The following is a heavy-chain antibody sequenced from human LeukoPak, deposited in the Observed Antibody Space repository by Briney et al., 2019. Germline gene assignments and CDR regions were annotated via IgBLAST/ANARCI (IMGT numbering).Heavy chain of an antibody. J-gene: IGHJ4*02. Sequence: GGSLRLSCAASGFTFSNYAMSWVRQAPGKGLEWVSGISGSDRTTYYADSVKGRFTVSRDNFRNTLYLQMNSLRAEDTAVYYCAKILQWLVRNRAFDYWGQGTLVTVSS. CDR3: AKILQWLVRNRAFDY. CDR1: GFTFSNYA. V-gene: IGHV3-23*01. D-gene: IGHD6-19*01. CDR2: ISGSDRTT.